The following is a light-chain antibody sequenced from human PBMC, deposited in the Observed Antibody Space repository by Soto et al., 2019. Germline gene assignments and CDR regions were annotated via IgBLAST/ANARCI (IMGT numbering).Light chain of an antibody. CDR2: NTN. J-gene: IGLJ2*01. Sequence: QAVVTQEPSFSVSPGGTVTLTCGLSSGSVSTSYYPTWYQQTPGQTPRTLIYNTNSRSSGVPDRFSGSILGNKAALTITGAQAEDESDYYCVLYMGSGSVVFGGGTQLTVL. V-gene: IGLV8-61*01. CDR3: VLYMGSGSVV. CDR1: SGSVSTSYY.